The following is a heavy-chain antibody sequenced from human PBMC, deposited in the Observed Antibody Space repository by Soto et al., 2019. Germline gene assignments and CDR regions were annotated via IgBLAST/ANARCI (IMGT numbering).Heavy chain of an antibody. CDR3: VRDGTKTLRDWFDP. CDR2: IYATGTT. D-gene: IGHD1-1*01. Sequence: SETLSLTCAVSGGSISSNNWWSWVRQAPGKGLEWIGRIYATGTTDYNPSLKSRVMMSVDTSKKQFSLKLRSVTAADTAVYYCVRDGTKTLRDWFDPWGQGISVTVSS. V-gene: IGHV4-4*02. CDR1: GGSISSNNW. J-gene: IGHJ5*02.